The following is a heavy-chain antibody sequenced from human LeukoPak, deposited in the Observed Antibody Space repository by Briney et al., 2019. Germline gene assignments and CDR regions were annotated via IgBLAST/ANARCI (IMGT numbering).Heavy chain of an antibody. D-gene: IGHD6-19*01. CDR3: AKDRGGSGWYMGDAFDI. Sequence: PGGSLRLSCAASGFTFSSYGMHWVRQAPGKGLEWVAFIRYDGSNKYYADSVKGRFTISRDNSKNTLYLQMNSLRAEDTAVYYCAKDRGGSGWYMGDAFDIWGQGTMVTVSS. CDR1: GFTFSSYG. J-gene: IGHJ3*02. CDR2: IRYDGSNK. V-gene: IGHV3-30*02.